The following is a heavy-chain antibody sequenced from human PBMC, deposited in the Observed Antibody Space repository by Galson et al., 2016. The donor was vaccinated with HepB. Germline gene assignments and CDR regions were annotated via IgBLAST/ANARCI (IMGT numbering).Heavy chain of an antibody. D-gene: IGHD3-9*01. CDR2: VSGSGTNT. CDR3: AKAHYDILTGYWPYFDY. V-gene: IGHV3-23*01. CDR1: GLTFSSCA. Sequence: SLRLSCAASGLTFSSCAMYWVRQAPGKGLEWVSAVSGSGTNTYHANSVKGRFTVSRDNSKNTLYLQMNSLRAEDTAVYYCAKAHYDILTGYWPYFDYWGQGTLVSVSS. J-gene: IGHJ4*02.